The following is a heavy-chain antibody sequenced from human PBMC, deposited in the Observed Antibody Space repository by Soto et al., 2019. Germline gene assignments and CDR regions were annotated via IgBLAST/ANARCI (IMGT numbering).Heavy chain of an antibody. CDR2: ISYDGSNK. CDR1: GFTFSSYG. V-gene: IGHV3-30*18. J-gene: IGHJ6*03. Sequence: PGGSLRLSCAASGFTFSSYGMHWVRQAPGKGLEWVAVISYDGSNKYYADSVKGRFTISRDNSKNTFYLQMNSLRVEDTALFYCAKTFGKNYSYHMDVWGKGTTVTVSS. CDR3: AKTFGKNYSYHMDV. D-gene: IGHD3-10*01.